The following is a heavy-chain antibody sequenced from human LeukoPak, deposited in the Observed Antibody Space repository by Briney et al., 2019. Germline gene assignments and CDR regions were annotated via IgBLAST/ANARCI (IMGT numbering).Heavy chain of an antibody. J-gene: IGHJ3*02. Sequence: GGSLRLSCAASGFTFSSYSMNWVRQAPGRGLEWVSSISSSSSYIYYADSVKGRFTISRDNAKNSLYLQMNSLRAEDTAVYYCTRAPSITMVRGVPGAFDIWGQGTMVTVSS. CDR2: ISSSSSYI. D-gene: IGHD3-10*01. V-gene: IGHV3-21*01. CDR1: GFTFSSYS. CDR3: TRAPSITMVRGVPGAFDI.